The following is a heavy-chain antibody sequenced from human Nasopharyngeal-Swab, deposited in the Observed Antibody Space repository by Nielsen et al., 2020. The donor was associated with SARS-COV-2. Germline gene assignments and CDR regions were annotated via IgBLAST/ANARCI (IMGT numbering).Heavy chain of an antibody. CDR2: IKQDGSEK. V-gene: IGHV3-7*01. D-gene: IGHD3-10*01. J-gene: IGHJ5*02. Sequence: WICQPPGKGLEWVANIKQDGSEKYYVDSVKGRFTISRDNAKNSLYLQMNSLRAEDTAVYYCARDYYGSGKGWFDPWGQGTLVTVSS. CDR3: ARDYYGSGKGWFDP.